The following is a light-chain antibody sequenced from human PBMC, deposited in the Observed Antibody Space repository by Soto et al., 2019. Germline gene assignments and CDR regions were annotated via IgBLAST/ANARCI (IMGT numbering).Light chain of an antibody. CDR1: QSGSSSY. CDR3: QQYGNSPWT. CDR2: GAS. J-gene: IGKJ1*01. Sequence: EIGLTQSPGTQSLSPGERATLSCRASQSGSSSYLGWYQQKPGQAPRLLIYGASSRATGIPDRFSGSGSGTDFTLTISRLEPEDFAVYYCQQYGNSPWTFGQGTKVEIK. V-gene: IGKV3-20*01.